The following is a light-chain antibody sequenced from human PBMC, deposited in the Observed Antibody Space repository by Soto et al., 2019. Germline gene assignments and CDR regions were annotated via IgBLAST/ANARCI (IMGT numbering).Light chain of an antibody. V-gene: IGKV3-15*01. Sequence: ILMTQSPATLSVSQGERATISCRASQSVSNNLAWYQQKPGQAPRILIYDASPRATGIPARFSGSGSSTEFILTISGRQYADFAVYYCQQYNNWPPWTFGQGTKVEIK. J-gene: IGKJ1*01. CDR3: QQYNNWPPWT. CDR1: QSVSNN. CDR2: DAS.